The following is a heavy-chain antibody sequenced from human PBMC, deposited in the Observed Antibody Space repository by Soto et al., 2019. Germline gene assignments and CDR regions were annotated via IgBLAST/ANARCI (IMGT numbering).Heavy chain of an antibody. Sequence: PGGSLRLSCVASGFTVSSNYMTWVRQAPGRGLEWVSVIYSGGSTYYADSVKGRFTISRDNSKNTLYLQMSSLRAEDTAVYYCARGITLPTPLDYWGQGTLVTVSS. CDR3: ARGITLPTPLDY. J-gene: IGHJ4*02. CDR1: GFTVSSNY. D-gene: IGHD1-20*01. CDR2: IYSGGST. V-gene: IGHV3-66*01.